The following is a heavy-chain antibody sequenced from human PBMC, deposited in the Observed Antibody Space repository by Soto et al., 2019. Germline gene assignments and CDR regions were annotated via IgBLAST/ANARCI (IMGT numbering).Heavy chain of an antibody. D-gene: IGHD3-16*01. CDR1: GYTFTSYD. CDR2: MNPNSGNT. Sequence: QVQLVQSGAEVKKPGASVKVSCKASGYTFTSYDFNWVRQATGQGLEWMGWMNPNSGNTGYAQKFQGRITMTRDTSISTAYMELTSLRAEDSAVYYCARKGASDYWGQGTLVTVSS. CDR3: ARKGASDY. V-gene: IGHV1-8*01. J-gene: IGHJ4*02.